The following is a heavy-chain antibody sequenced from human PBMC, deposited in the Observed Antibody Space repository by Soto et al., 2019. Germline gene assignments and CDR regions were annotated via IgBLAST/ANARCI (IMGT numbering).Heavy chain of an antibody. CDR1: GFTFSSYE. J-gene: IGHJ4*02. CDR3: ARARFDYFDY. D-gene: IGHD3-3*01. CDR2: ISSSGSTI. Sequence: EVQLVESGGGLVQPGGSLRLSCAASGFTFSSYEMNRVRQAPGKGLEWVSYISSSGSTIYYADSGKGRFTISRDNAKNSLYLQMNSLRAEDTAVYYCARARFDYFDYWGQGTLVTVSS. V-gene: IGHV3-48*03.